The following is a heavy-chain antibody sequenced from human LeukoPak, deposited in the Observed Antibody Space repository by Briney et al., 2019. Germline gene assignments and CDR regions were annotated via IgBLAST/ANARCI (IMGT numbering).Heavy chain of an antibody. Sequence: GSLRLSCAASGFTFNSFAINWVRQAPGKGLAWVSSISGGGSTTHYADSVKGRFTISRDNSKNTLSLQMDSLRAEDTAVYYCAIQANGYYFPFDWWGQGTLVTVSS. CDR2: ISGGGSTT. V-gene: IGHV3-23*01. CDR3: AIQANGYYFPFDW. CDR1: GFTFNSFA. D-gene: IGHD2/OR15-2a*01. J-gene: IGHJ4*01.